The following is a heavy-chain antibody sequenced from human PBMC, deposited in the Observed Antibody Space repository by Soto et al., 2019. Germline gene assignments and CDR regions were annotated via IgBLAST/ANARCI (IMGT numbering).Heavy chain of an antibody. J-gene: IGHJ4*02. CDR1: GGTFSSYA. CDR2: IIPNFGTA. CDR3: ARDALGRSGSYSVFGY. D-gene: IGHD1-26*01. V-gene: IGHV1-69*01. Sequence: QVQLVQSGAEVKKPGSSVKVSCKASGGTFSSYAISWVRQAPGQGLEWMGGIIPNFGTANYARKFQGRVTITADESTSTGYMEPSSLRSEDTAVYYCARDALGRSGSYSVFGYWGQGTLVTVSS.